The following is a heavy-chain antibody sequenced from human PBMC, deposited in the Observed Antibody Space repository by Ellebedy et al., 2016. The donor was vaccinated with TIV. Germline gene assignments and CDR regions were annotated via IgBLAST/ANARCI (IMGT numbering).Heavy chain of an antibody. Sequence: MPGGSLRLSCTVSGGSLSNYYWSRIRQPPGKGLEWIGDFHYSGSTKYNPSLKSRATISVDTSKNQLSLNLNSVTAADTAVYYCARDLMASGWFDPWGQGTLVTVSS. J-gene: IGHJ5*02. CDR2: FHYSGST. CDR3: ARDLMASGWFDP. V-gene: IGHV4-59*01. CDR1: GGSLSNYY. D-gene: IGHD5-24*01.